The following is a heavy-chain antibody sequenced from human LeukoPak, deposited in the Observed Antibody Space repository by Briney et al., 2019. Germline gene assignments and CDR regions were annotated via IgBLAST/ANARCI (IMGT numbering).Heavy chain of an antibody. J-gene: IGHJ6*04. CDR1: GYTFTSYV. CDR2: ISAYNGNT. V-gene: IGHV1-18*04. Sequence: ASVKVCCKASGYTFTSYVISWVGQAPGQGLEWMGWISAYNGNTNYAQKLQGRVTMTTDTSTSTAYMELRSLRSDDTAVYYCARFGPVDIVASLKYYYYDMDVRGKGATVTVSS. D-gene: IGHD5-12*01. CDR3: ARFGPVDIVASLKYYYYDMDV.